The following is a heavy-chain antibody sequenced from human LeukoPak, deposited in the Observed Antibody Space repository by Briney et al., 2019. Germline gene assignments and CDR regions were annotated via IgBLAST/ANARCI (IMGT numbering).Heavy chain of an antibody. J-gene: IGHJ3*02. CDR2: IYYSGST. CDR3: ARHDYGDYVDAFDI. D-gene: IGHD4-17*01. V-gene: IGHV4-59*01. Sequence: PSETLSLTCTVSGGSISSYYWSWIRQPPGKGLEWIGYIYYSGSTNYNPSLKSRVTISVDTSKNQFSLKLSSVTAAGTAVYYCARHDYGDYVDAFDIWGQGTMVTVSS. CDR1: GGSISSYY.